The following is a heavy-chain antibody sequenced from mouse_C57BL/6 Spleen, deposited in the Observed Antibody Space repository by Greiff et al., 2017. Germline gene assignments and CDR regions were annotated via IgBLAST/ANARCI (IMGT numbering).Heavy chain of an antibody. Sequence: VKLVESGGGLVKPGGSLKLSCAASGFTFSSYAMSWVRQTPEKRLEWVATISDGGSYTYYPDYVKGRFTISRDNAKNNLYLQMSHLKSEDTAMYYCAREPVTTVVATGGCADWGQGTLVTVSA. CDR2: ISDGGSYT. J-gene: IGHJ3*01. D-gene: IGHD1-1*01. V-gene: IGHV5-4*01. CDR1: GFTFSSYA. CDR3: AREPVTTVVATGGCAD.